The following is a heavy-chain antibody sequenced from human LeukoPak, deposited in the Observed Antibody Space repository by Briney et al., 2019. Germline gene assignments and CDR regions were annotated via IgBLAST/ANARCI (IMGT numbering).Heavy chain of an antibody. D-gene: IGHD3-22*01. CDR3: AKNYYYDSSGYFDY. CDR2: ISGSGDST. Sequence: HPGGSLRLSCAASGFTFSSYAMSWVRQAPGKGLEWVSAISGSGDSTYYGDSVKGRFTISRDNSKNTLSLQMNSLRAEDTAVYYCAKNYYYDSSGYFDYWGQGTLVTVSS. CDR1: GFTFSSYA. V-gene: IGHV3-23*01. J-gene: IGHJ4*02.